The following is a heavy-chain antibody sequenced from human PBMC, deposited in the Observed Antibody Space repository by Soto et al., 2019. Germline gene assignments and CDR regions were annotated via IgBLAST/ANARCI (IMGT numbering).Heavy chain of an antibody. D-gene: IGHD1-26*01. CDR2: IYDGEST. CDR3: ARVRGGSYYLPYDD. Sequence: SETLSLTCTVSGGSIRSYYWTWIRQPPGKGLEWIGYIYDGESTTYNPSLRSRVTISADTSKNQFSLKLSSVTAADTAVYYCARVRGGSYYLPYDDWGQGTLVTVSS. V-gene: IGHV4-59*01. CDR1: GGSIRSYY. J-gene: IGHJ4*02.